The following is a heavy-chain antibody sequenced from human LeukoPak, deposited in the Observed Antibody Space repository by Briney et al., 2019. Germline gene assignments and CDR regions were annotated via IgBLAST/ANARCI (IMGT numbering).Heavy chain of an antibody. V-gene: IGHV1-69*05. CDR2: IIPIFGTA. J-gene: IGHJ5*02. D-gene: IGHD2-15*01. CDR1: GGTFSSYA. Sequence: ASVKVSCKASGGTFSSYAISWVRQAPGRGLEWMGRIIPIFGTANYAQKFQGRVTITTDESTSTAYMELSSLRSEDTAVYYCARAVLGYCSGGSCYGRDWFDPWGQGTLVTVSS. CDR3: ARAVLGYCSGGSCYGRDWFDP.